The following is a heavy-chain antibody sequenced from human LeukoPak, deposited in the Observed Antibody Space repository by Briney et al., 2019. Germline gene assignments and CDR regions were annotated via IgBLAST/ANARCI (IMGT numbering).Heavy chain of an antibody. V-gene: IGHV3-11*01. Sequence: GGSLRLSFAASGFTFSDYYMSWIRQAPGKGLEWISYISTSGDTIYYVDSVRGRFTISRDNAKNSLELQINSLRAEDTGVYNCARDLAAAGPFFDYWGQGTLVTVSS. J-gene: IGHJ4*02. CDR3: ARDLAAAGPFFDY. CDR2: ISTSGDTI. CDR1: GFTFSDYY. D-gene: IGHD6-13*01.